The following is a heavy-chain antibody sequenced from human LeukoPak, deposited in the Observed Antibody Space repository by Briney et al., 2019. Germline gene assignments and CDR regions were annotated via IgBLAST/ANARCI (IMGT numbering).Heavy chain of an antibody. Sequence: GGSLRLSCAASGFTFSDYEMNWVRQAPGRGLEWVSYISSSGSTIYYAGSVKGRFTISRDNAKNSLYLQINSLRAEDTAVYHCARLRGGYRLYWGQGTLVTVSS. J-gene: IGHJ4*02. V-gene: IGHV3-48*03. CDR2: ISSSGSTI. CDR1: GFTFSDYE. D-gene: IGHD5-24*01. CDR3: ARLRGGYRLY.